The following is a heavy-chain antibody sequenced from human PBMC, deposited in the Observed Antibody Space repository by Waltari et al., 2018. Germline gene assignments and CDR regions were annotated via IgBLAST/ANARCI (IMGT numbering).Heavy chain of an antibody. CDR3: TTDIMLRVFSNV. CDR2: LDPEDEET. J-gene: IGHJ6*02. Sequence: QVQLVQSGAEVRKPGASVKVSCKVSEYSLSELSMHWVRQAPGKGLEWVGGLDPEDEETVYAQKFQGRVTMTEDTSTDTAYMELSSLRSDDTAVYYCTTDIMLRVFSNVWGQGTTVTVSS. D-gene: IGHD3-10*01. V-gene: IGHV1-24*01. CDR1: EYSLSELS.